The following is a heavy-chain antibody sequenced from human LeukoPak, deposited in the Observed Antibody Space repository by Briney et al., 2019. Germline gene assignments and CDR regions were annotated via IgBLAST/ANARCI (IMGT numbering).Heavy chain of an antibody. V-gene: IGHV3-23*01. J-gene: IGHJ4*02. CDR1: GFTFSSYG. CDR3: AKAGGFSEFYSDY. D-gene: IGHD3-3*01. CDR2: ISGSGGST. Sequence: GGSLRLSCAASGFTFSSYGMSWVRQAPGKGLEWVSAISGSGGSTYYADSVKGRFTISRDNSKNTLYLQMNSLRAEDTAVYYCAKAGGFSEFYSDYWGQGTLVTVSS.